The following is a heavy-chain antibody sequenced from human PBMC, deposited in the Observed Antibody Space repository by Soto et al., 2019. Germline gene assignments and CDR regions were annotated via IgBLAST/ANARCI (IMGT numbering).Heavy chain of an antibody. CDR2: ISYDGSNK. Sequence: PGGSLRLSCAASGFTFSSYAMHWVRQAPGKGLEWVAVISYDGSNKYYADSVKGRFTISRDNSKNTLYLQMNSLRAEDTAVYYCAREVVGYYDSSGYEFDAFDIWGQGTMVTVSS. J-gene: IGHJ3*02. CDR3: AREVVGYYDSSGYEFDAFDI. D-gene: IGHD3-22*01. CDR1: GFTFSSYA. V-gene: IGHV3-30-3*01.